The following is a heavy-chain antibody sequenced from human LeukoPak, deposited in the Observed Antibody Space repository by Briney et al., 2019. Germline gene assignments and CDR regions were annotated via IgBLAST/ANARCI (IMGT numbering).Heavy chain of an antibody. D-gene: IGHD6-13*01. CDR2: ISYDGSNK. V-gene: IGHV3-30-3*01. J-gene: IGHJ4*02. CDR1: GFTFSSYA. CDR3: AREDFLSSSWSPEGYLDY. Sequence: PGGSLRLSCAASGFTFSSYAMHWVRQAPGKGLEWVAVISYDGSNKYYADSVKGRFTISRDNSKNTLYLQMNSLRAEDTAVYYCAREDFLSSSWSPEGYLDYWGQGTLVTVSS.